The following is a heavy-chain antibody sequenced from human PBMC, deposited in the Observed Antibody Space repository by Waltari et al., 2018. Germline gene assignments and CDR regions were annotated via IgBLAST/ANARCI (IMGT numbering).Heavy chain of an antibody. CDR3: ARGQFRYSQVFGMDV. V-gene: IGHV4-31*01. CDR2: IHYSGST. D-gene: IGHD3-9*01. CDR1: GGSNSSSGYY. J-gene: IGHJ6*02. Sequence: QVQLQESGPGQVKHSQTLSLTCTVSGGSNSSSGYYWRWIRKHPGKDLEWIGYIHYSGSTYYSPSLKRLVTLSVDTSKNQFSLKLRSVTAADTAVYYFARGQFRYSQVFGMDVWAHWTTVTVSS.